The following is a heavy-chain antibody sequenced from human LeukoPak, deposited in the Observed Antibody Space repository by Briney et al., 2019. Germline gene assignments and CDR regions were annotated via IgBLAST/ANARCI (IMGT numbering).Heavy chain of an antibody. CDR1: GGAISNDAYY. CDR3: ARAVKQVVVRFDY. CDR2: IYVTGST. D-gene: IGHD3-22*01. J-gene: IGHJ4*02. Sequence: SETLSLTCTVSGGAISNDAYYWPWIRQLPGKGLEWIGYIYVTGSTYYNPSLQSRLTMSLDTSKNQFSLELNSVTAADTAVYYCARAVKQVVVRFDYWGQGTLVTVSS. V-gene: IGHV4-31*03.